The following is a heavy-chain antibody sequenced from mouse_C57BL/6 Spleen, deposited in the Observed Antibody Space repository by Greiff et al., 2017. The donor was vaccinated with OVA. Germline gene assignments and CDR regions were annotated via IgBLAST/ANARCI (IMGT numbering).Heavy chain of an antibody. V-gene: IGHV1-22*01. Sequence: EVKLQESGPELVKPGASVKMSCKASGYTFTDYNMHWVKQSHGKSLEWIGYINPNNGGTSYNQKFKGKATLTVNKSSSTAYMELRSLTSEDAAVYYCAEGGGYYWYFDVWGTGTTVTVSS. CDR1: GYTFTDYN. CDR3: AEGGGYYWYFDV. CDR2: INPNNGGT. D-gene: IGHD1-1*02. J-gene: IGHJ1*03.